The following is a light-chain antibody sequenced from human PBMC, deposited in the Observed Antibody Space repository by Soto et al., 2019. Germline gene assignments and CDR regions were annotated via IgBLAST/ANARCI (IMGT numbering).Light chain of an antibody. CDR1: SSDVGGYNY. CDR3: SSYTSSSTLLYV. V-gene: IGLV2-14*01. CDR2: DVS. J-gene: IGLJ1*01. Sequence: QSALTHPASVSGSPVQAITISCTGTSSDVGGYNYVSWYQQHPGKAPKLMIYDVSNRPSGVSNRFSGSKSGNTASLTISGLQAEDEADYYCSSYTSSSTLLYVFGTGTKLTVL.